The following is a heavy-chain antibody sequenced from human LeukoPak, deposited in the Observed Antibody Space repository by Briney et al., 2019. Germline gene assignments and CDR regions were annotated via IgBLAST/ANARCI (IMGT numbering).Heavy chain of an antibody. V-gene: IGHV2-5*02. CDR3: AHSISAMVRGVIRDAFDI. Sequence: SGPTLVEPTQTLTLTCTFSGFSLSTSGVGVGWIRQPPGKALEWLALIYWDDDKRYSPSLKSRLTITKDTSKNQVVLTMTNVDPVDTATYFCAHSISAMVRGVIRDAFDIWGHGTMVTVSS. CDR1: GFSLSTSGVG. J-gene: IGHJ3*02. CDR2: IYWDDDK. D-gene: IGHD3-10*01.